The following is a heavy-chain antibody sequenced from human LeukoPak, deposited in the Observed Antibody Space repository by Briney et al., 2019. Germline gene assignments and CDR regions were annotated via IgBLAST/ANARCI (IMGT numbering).Heavy chain of an antibody. V-gene: IGHV1-2*02. D-gene: IGHD2-15*01. Sequence: ASVKVSCKASGYTFTGYYMHWVRQAPGLGFEWMGWINPKSGGTSYPQKFQGRLTMTRDTSISTAYMELSSLTSEDTAAYYCARDGGYCVDPWGQGTLVTVSS. CDR3: ARDGGYCVDP. CDR2: INPKSGGT. CDR1: GYTFTGYY. J-gene: IGHJ5*02.